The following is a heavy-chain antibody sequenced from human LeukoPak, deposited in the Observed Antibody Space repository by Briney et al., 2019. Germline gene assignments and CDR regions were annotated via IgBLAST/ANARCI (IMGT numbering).Heavy chain of an antibody. CDR2: INHSGST. D-gene: IGHD3-10*01. V-gene: IGHV4-38-2*02. Sequence: ASETLSLTCTVSGYSISSGYYWSWIRQPPGKGLEWIGEINHSGSTNYNPSLKSRVTISVDTSKNQFSLKLSSVTAADTAVYYCATIGSSGSYYNWFDPWAQGTLVTVSS. CDR3: ATIGSSGSYYNWFDP. J-gene: IGHJ5*02. CDR1: GYSISSGYY.